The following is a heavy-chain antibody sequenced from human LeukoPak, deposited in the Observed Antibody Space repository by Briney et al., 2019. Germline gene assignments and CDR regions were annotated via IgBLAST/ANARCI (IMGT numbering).Heavy chain of an antibody. V-gene: IGHV4-34*01. CDR1: GGSISSYY. Sequence: SETLSLTCTVSGGSISSYYWSWIRQPPGKGLEWIGEINHSGSTNYNPSLKSRVTISVDTSKNQFSLKLSSVTAADTAVYYCARGTIVPSLTFHSTYYFDYWGQGTLVTVSS. J-gene: IGHJ4*02. D-gene: IGHD1-26*01. CDR3: ARGTIVPSLTFHSTYYFDY. CDR2: INHSGST.